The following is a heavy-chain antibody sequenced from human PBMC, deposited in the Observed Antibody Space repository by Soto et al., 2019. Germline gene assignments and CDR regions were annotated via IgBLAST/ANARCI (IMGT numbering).Heavy chain of an antibody. J-gene: IGHJ4*02. V-gene: IGHV1-18*01. D-gene: IGHD3-22*01. CDR3: ARVNEGVYFDSRGFFDY. Sequence: QVPLVQSGAEVKKPGASVKVSCKASGYKFSSYGITWVRQAPGQGLEWLGWISTYNGKTIYAQNLQDRVTMTIDASPSAAYLELRSLRSDDTALYYCARVNEGVYFDSRGFFDYWGQGTLVTVSS. CDR2: ISTYNGKT. CDR1: GYKFSSYG.